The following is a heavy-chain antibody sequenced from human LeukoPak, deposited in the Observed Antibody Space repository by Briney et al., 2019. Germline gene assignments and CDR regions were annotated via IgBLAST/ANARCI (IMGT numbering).Heavy chain of an antibody. Sequence: GGSLRLSCAVSGFTFSGYWMSWVRQAPGKGLEWVANIKQDGSEKYYVDSVKGRFTIYRDNAKNSLYLQMNSLRAEDTAVYYCARDYFHAFDIWGQGTMVTVSS. CDR3: ARDYFHAFDI. CDR1: GFTFSGYW. V-gene: IGHV3-7*01. CDR2: IKQDGSEK. D-gene: IGHD3-9*01. J-gene: IGHJ3*02.